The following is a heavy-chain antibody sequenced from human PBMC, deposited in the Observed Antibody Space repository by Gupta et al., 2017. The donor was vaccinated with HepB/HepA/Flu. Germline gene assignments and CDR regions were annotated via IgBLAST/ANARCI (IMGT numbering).Heavy chain of an antibody. CDR1: GFTFSRYS. D-gene: IGHD1-26*01. CDR2: ISSRRRYI. J-gene: IGHJ3*02. Sequence: EVQLVESGGGLVKPGGSLRLSCAASGFTFSRYSMNWVRQAPGKGLEWVSSISSRRRYIYYADSVKGRFTISRDNAKKSLYLQMNSLRAEDTAVDDCARGGIVGATRDACEIWGQGTMVTIAS. V-gene: IGHV3-21*01. CDR3: ARGGIVGATRDACEI.